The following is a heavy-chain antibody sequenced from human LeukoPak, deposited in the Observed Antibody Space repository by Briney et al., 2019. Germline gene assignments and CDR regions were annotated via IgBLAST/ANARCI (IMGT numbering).Heavy chain of an antibody. D-gene: IGHD6-13*01. V-gene: IGHV4-59*01. CDR1: GGSISSYY. Sequence: SETLSLTCTVSGGSISSYYWSWIRRPPGKGLEWIGYIFFTGSTNYNPSLKSRVTMSVDTSKNQFSLKLSSVTAADTAVYYCAKVRAASGGYFDYWGQGTLVTVSS. CDR3: AKVRAASGGYFDY. J-gene: IGHJ4*02. CDR2: IFFTGST.